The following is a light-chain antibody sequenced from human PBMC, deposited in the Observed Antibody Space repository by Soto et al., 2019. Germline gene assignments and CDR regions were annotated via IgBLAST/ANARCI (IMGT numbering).Light chain of an antibody. Sequence: QSVLTQPPSVSGAPGQRVTISCTGSSANIGAGYDVHWYQQLPGTAPKLLIYGNSNRPSGVPDRFSGSKSGSSASLAITGVQAEDEADYYCQSYDIGLSGIVVFGGGTKLTVL. V-gene: IGLV1-40*01. CDR3: QSYDIGLSGIVV. J-gene: IGLJ2*01. CDR2: GNS. CDR1: SANIGAGYD.